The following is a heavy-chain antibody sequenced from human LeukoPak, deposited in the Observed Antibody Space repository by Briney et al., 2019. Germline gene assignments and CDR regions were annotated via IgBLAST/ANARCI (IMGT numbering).Heavy chain of an antibody. CDR3: ARHSPITGTTPLSLAGAAFDY. CDR1: GYSFTSYW. J-gene: IGHJ4*02. D-gene: IGHD1-7*01. CDR2: IYPGDSDT. Sequence: GESLKISCKGSGYSFTSYWIGWVRQMPGKGLEWMGIIYPGDSDTRYSPSFQGQVTISADKSISTAYLQWSSLKASDTAMYYCARHSPITGTTPLSLAGAAFDYWGQGTLVTVSS. V-gene: IGHV5-51*01.